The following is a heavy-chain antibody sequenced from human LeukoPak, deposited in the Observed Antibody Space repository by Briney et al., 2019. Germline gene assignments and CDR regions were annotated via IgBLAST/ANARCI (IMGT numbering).Heavy chain of an antibody. CDR2: ISYSGST. D-gene: IGHD3-22*01. J-gene: IGHJ4*02. V-gene: IGHV4-59*01. CDR3: ARGPSRFDSAGY. CDR1: GGSISNYY. Sequence: SETLSLTCTVSGGSISNYYWSCIRQPPGKGLEWIGYISYSGSTTYNPSLKSRVTISVDTSKNQFSLKLNSVSAADTAVYYCARGPSRFDSAGYWGQGTLVTVSS.